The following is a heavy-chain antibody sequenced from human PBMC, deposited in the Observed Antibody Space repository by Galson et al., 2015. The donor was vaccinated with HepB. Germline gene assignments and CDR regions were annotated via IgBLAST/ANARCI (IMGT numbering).Heavy chain of an antibody. Sequence: SVKVSCKASGYTFTSYYMHWVRQAPGQGLEWMGIINPSGGSTSYAQKFQGRVTMTRDTSTSTVYMELSSLRSEDTAVYYCARGGAVVVTAIRVGVDYWGQGTLVTVSS. V-gene: IGHV1-46*01. CDR2: INPSGGST. CDR3: ARGGAVVVTAIRVGVDY. D-gene: IGHD2-21*02. CDR1: GYTFTSYY. J-gene: IGHJ4*02.